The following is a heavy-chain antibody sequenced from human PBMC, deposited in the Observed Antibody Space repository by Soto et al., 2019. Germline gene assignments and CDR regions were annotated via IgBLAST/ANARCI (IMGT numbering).Heavy chain of an antibody. J-gene: IGHJ5*02. CDR3: ARSTYYYDSSGPIT. D-gene: IGHD3-22*01. CDR1: GGTFSSYA. Sequence: GASVKVSCKASGGTFSSYAISWVQQAPGQGLEWMGGIIPIFGTANYAQKFQGRVTITADESTSTAYMELSSLRSEDTAVYYCARSTYYYDSSGPITWGQGXLVTVYS. V-gene: IGHV1-69*13. CDR2: IIPIFGTA.